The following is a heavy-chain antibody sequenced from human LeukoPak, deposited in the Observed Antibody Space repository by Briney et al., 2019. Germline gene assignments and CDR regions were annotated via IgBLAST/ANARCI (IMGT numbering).Heavy chain of an antibody. CDR2: ISYDGSNK. D-gene: IGHD5-12*01. V-gene: IGHV3-30*18. CDR1: GFTFSNCG. Sequence: PGGSLRLSCAASGFTFSNCGMHWVRQAPGKGLEWVAVISYDGSNKYYADSVKGRFTISRDNSKNTLYLQMNSLRVEDTAVYYCAEDQKEVALYYFEHWGQGTLVTVSS. J-gene: IGHJ4*02. CDR3: AEDQKEVALYYFEH.